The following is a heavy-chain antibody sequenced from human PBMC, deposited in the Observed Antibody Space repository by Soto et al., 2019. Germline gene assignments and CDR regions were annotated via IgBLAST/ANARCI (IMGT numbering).Heavy chain of an antibody. Sequence: QVQLVQSGAEVKKPGSSVKVSCKASGGTFSSYAISWVRQAPEQGLEWMGGVIPIFGTANYAQKFQGRVTITGDKSTSTAYMALSSLRSEETAVYYCARAPASWRSGGSCYWCYFYYWGQGTLVTVSS. D-gene: IGHD2-15*01. V-gene: IGHV1-69*06. J-gene: IGHJ4*02. CDR3: ARAPASWRSGGSCYWCYFYY. CDR2: VIPIFGTA. CDR1: GGTFSSYA.